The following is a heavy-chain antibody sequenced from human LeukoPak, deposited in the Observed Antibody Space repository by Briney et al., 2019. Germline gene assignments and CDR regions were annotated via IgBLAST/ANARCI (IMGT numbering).Heavy chain of an antibody. J-gene: IGHJ4*02. CDR2: INTNTGNP. D-gene: IGHD2-21*02. Sequence: GASVKVSCKASGGTFSSYAIGWVRQAPGQGLEWMGWINTNTGNPTYAQGFTGRFVFSLDTSVSTAYLQISSLKAEDTAVYYCARVVGCGGDCYSGISDYWGQGTLVTVSS. V-gene: IGHV7-4-1*02. CDR1: GGTFSSYA. CDR3: ARVVGCGGDCYSGISDY.